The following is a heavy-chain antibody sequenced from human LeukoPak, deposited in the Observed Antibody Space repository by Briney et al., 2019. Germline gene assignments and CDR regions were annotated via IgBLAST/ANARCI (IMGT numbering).Heavy chain of an antibody. CDR3: ARAGDYLDPFDY. CDR2: ISYDGSDK. Sequence: GGSLRLSCAASGFTFTSYAMHWVRQAPGKGLEWVALISYDGSDKYYADSVKGRFTISRDNSKNTLYLQMYSLRAEDTAIYYCARAGDYLDPFDYWGQGTLVTVSS. CDR1: GFTFTSYA. D-gene: IGHD4-17*01. J-gene: IGHJ4*02. V-gene: IGHV3-30*03.